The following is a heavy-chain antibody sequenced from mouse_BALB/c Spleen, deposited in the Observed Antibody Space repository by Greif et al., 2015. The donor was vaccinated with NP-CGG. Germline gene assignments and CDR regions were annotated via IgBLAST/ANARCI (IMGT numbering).Heavy chain of an antibody. D-gene: IGHD4-1*01. CDR3: AREGTGNFDY. J-gene: IGHJ2*01. CDR2: ISSGSSTI. CDR1: GFTFSSFG. V-gene: IGHV5-17*02. Sequence: EVKLVESGGGLVQPGGSRKLSCAASGFTFSSFGMHWVRQAPEKGLEWVAYISSGSSTIYYADTVKGRFTISRDNPKNTLFQQMTSLRSEDTAMYYCAREGTGNFDYWGQGTTLTVSS.